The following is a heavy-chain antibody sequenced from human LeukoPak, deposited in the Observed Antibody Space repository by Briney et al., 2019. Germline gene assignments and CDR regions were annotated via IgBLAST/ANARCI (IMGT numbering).Heavy chain of an antibody. CDR1: GASVNSGSNY. Sequence: PSETLSLTCTVSGASVNSGSNYWSWIRQPPGKGLEWLGYIYYTGATNYNPSLMRRVTMSVDTSRNQFSLTLNSVTAADTAVYYCTRESFDRSRYYYSDSWGQGALVTVPS. CDR2: IYYTGAT. J-gene: IGHJ4*02. V-gene: IGHV4-61*01. CDR3: TRESFDRSRYYYSDS. D-gene: IGHD3-22*01.